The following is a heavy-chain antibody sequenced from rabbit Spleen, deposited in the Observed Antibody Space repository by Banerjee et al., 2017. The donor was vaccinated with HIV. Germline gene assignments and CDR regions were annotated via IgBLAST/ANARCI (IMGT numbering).Heavy chain of an antibody. D-gene: IGHD8-1*01. CDR3: ARDGAGGSYFAS. V-gene: IGHV1S7*01. CDR1: GFTLSSYY. CDR2: IDPVFGIT. Sequence: QLKESGGGLVQPGGSLKLSCKASGFTLSSYYMNWVRQAPGKGLEWIGYIDPVFGITYYANWVNGRFSISRENAQNTVFLQMTSLTAADTATYFCARDGAGGSYFASWGQGTLVTVS. J-gene: IGHJ4*01.